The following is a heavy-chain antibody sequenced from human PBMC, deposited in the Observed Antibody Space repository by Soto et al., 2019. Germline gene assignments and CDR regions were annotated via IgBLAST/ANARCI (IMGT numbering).Heavy chain of an antibody. CDR2: ISVYNGNT. J-gene: IGHJ6*03. Sequence: ASVKVSCKASGYTFTSYGISWVRQAPGQGPEWMGWISVYNGNTNYAQKLQGRVTMTTDTSTSTAYMELRSLRSDDTAVYYCARGQAVTLPKDYYYYYYMDVWGKGTTVTVSS. V-gene: IGHV1-18*01. D-gene: IGHD4-17*01. CDR1: GYTFTSYG. CDR3: ARGQAVTLPKDYYYYYYMDV.